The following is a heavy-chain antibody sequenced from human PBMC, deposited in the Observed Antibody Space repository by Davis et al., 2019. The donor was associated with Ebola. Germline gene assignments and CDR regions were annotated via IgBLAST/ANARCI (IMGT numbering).Heavy chain of an antibody. CDR1: GFTFSSYA. CDR2: ITTSGSAT. V-gene: IGHV3-48*04. CDR3: AREVDSSGYVL. Sequence: GESLKISCAASGFTFSSYAMSWVRQAPGKGLEWVSFITTSGSATYYADSVKGRFTISRDNAENSLYLQMDSLRAEDTAVYYCAREVDSSGYVLWGQGTLVTVSS. D-gene: IGHD3-22*01. J-gene: IGHJ4*02.